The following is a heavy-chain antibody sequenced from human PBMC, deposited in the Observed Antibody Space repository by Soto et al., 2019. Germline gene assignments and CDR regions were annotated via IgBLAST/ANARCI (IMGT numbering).Heavy chain of an antibody. J-gene: IGHJ5*02. CDR2: ILSSGGLT. CDR3: KKAIGNSGPYWFDP. Sequence: GGSLRLSCAASGFTISSYAMSWVRQALGKGLEWVSAILSSGGLTYYADSVKGRFTISRDKSENTLYLQMNSLRADDTVVYYCKKAIGNSGPYWFDPWGQGTLVTSPQ. CDR1: GFTISSYA. V-gene: IGHV3-23*01. D-gene: IGHD5-12*01.